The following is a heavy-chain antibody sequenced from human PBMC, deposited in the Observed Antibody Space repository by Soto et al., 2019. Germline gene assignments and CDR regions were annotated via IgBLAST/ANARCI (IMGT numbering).Heavy chain of an antibody. D-gene: IGHD4-17*01. CDR1: GYTFTSYA. V-gene: IGHV1-3*04. J-gene: IGHJ6*02. Sequence: QAQLVQSGAEVKKPGASVKVSCKASGYTFTSYAIHWVRQAPGQRLEWMGWINTGNGDTNYSQKFQGRVSIIRDTSASTAYMELSSLRSEDTAVYYCARDENTVTVYYHYYYGMDVWGQGTTVTVSS. CDR2: INTGNGDT. CDR3: ARDENTVTVYYHYYYGMDV.